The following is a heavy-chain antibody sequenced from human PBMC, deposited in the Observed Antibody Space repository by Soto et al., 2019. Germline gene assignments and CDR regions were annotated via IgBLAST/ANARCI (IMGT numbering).Heavy chain of an antibody. CDR3: ARGDSTDCSNGVCSFFYNHDMDV. J-gene: IGHJ6*02. V-gene: IGHV1-2*04. CDR2: INPKSGGT. D-gene: IGHD2-8*01. Sequence: AAVKVSCKASGHIFTDCHIHWVRQAPGQGLEWLGRINPKSGGTSTAQKFQGWVTMTTDTSISTASMELTRLTSDDTAIYYCARGDSTDCSNGVCSFFYNHDMDVWGQGTTVTVSS. CDR1: GHIFTDCH.